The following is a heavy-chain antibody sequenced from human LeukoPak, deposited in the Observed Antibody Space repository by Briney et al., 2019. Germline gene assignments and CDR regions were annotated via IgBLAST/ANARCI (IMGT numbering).Heavy chain of an antibody. V-gene: IGHV3-11*04. CDR1: GFTFSDYY. J-gene: IGHJ4*02. CDR2: ISSSGSTI. D-gene: IGHD5-12*01. Sequence: GGSLRLSCAASGFTFSDYYTSWIRQAPGKGLDWVSYISSSGSTIYYADSVKGRFTISRDNAKNSLCLQMNSLRAEDTAVYYCARDMRIERPSTFIVATALDYWGQGTLVTVSS. CDR3: ARDMRIERPSTFIVATALDY.